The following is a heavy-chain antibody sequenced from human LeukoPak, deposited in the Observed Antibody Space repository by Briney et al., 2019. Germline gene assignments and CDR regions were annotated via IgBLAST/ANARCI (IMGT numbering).Heavy chain of an antibody. CDR1: GFTFSSYG. CDR3: AEGGLLAPTVYYYYYMDV. Sequence: PGGSLRLSCAASGFTFSSYGMHWVRQAPGKGLEWVAFIRYDGSNKYYADSVKGRFTISRDNSKNTLYLQMNSLRAEDTAVYYCAEGGLLAPTVYYYYYMDVWGKGTTVTVSS. V-gene: IGHV3-30*02. J-gene: IGHJ6*03. CDR2: IRYDGSNK. D-gene: IGHD6-13*01.